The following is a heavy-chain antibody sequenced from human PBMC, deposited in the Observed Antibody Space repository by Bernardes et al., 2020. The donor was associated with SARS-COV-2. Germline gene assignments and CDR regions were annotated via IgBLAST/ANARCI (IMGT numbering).Heavy chain of an antibody. CDR3: AKSRYKFDY. V-gene: IGHV3-23*01. D-gene: IGHD1-1*01. Sequence: GWSLRLSCAASGFPFRSYSMSWVRPAPGKVLEWFSAISGSGGRTYYADSVKGRFTISRDNSKNTLYLQLNSLRAEDTAVYYCAKSRYKFDYWGQGTLVTVSS. J-gene: IGHJ4*02. CDR2: ISGSGGRT. CDR1: GFPFRSYS.